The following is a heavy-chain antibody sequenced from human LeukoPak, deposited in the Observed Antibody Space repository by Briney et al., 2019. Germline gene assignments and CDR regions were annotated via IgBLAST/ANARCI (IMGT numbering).Heavy chain of an antibody. J-gene: IGHJ4*02. D-gene: IGHD2-2*01. CDR2: ISAYNGNI. V-gene: IGHV1-18*01. CDR3: ARDLRGYCSSTSCLPGGY. Sequence: ASVKVSCKASGGTFTSYGISWVRQAPGQGLEWMGWISAYNGNINYAQKPQGRVTMTTDTSTSTAYMELRSLRSDDTAVYYCARDLRGYCSSTSCLPGGYWGQGTLVTVSS. CDR1: GGTFTSYG.